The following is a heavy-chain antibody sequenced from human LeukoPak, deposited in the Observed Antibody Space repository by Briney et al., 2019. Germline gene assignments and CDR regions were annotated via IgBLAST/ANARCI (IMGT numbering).Heavy chain of an antibody. J-gene: IGHJ6*03. CDR1: GFTFSSYA. Sequence: GGSLRLSCAASGFTFSSYAMSWVRQAPGKGLEWVSAISGSGGSTYYADSVKGRFTISRDNSKNTLYLQMNSLRAEDTAVYYCASPLARIVVVPAAMPPYYYMDVWGKGTTVTVSS. CDR3: ASPLARIVVVPAAMPPYYYMDV. D-gene: IGHD2-2*01. V-gene: IGHV3-23*01. CDR2: ISGSGGST.